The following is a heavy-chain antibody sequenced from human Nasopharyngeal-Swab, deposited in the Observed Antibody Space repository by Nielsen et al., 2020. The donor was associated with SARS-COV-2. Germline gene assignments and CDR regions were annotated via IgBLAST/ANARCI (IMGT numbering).Heavy chain of an antibody. D-gene: IGHD5-12*01. J-gene: IGHJ5*02. CDR2: INPNSGGT. V-gene: IGHV1-2*06. CDR3: ARAKGDIVATIRVWGFDP. CDR1: GYTISGYY. Sequence: ASVQVSSKASGYTISGYYMLWLRHAPGQGLEWMGRINPNSGGTNYAQKFQGRVTKTRDTSISTAYMELSRLRSDAPAVYYCARAKGDIVATIRVWGFDPWGQGTLVTVSS.